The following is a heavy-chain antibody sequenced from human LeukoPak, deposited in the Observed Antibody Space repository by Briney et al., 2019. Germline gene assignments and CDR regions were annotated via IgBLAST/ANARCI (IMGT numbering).Heavy chain of an antibody. CDR2: FYYSGST. J-gene: IGHJ4*02. CDR3: ARDRYGADY. D-gene: IGHD4-17*01. V-gene: IGHV4-59*12. Sequence: PSETLSLTCTVSSDSISSYYWSWIRQSPEKGLDWIGYFYYSGSTNYNPSLKSRATISVDTSKNQFSLKLSSVTAADTAVYYCARDRYGADYWGQGTLVTVSS. CDR1: SDSISSYY.